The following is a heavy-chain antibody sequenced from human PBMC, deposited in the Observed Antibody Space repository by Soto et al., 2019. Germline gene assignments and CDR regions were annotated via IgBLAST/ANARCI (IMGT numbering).Heavy chain of an antibody. CDR3: ANPVVTATHNYYYYGMDV. CDR1: GFTFSSYA. V-gene: IGHV3-23*01. Sequence: GGSLRLSCAASGFTFSSYAMSWVRQAPGKGLEWVSAISGSGGSTYYADSVKGRFTISRDNSKNTLYLQMNSLRAEDTAVYYCANPVVTATHNYYYYGMDVWGQGTTVTVSS. D-gene: IGHD2-21*02. J-gene: IGHJ6*02. CDR2: ISGSGGST.